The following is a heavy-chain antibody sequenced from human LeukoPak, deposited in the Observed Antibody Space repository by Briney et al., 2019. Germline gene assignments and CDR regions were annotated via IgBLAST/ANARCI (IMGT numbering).Heavy chain of an antibody. D-gene: IGHD6-19*01. CDR3: ARDLSIAVAGADY. J-gene: IGHJ4*02. V-gene: IGHV3-7*01. Sequence: GESLRLSCAASGFTFSTYWMNWVRQAPGKGLEWVANINQDGSDRYYVDSVKGRFTISRDNAKNTLYLQMNSLRADDTAVYYCARDLSIAVAGADYWGQGTLVTVSS. CDR2: INQDGSDR. CDR1: GFTFSTYW.